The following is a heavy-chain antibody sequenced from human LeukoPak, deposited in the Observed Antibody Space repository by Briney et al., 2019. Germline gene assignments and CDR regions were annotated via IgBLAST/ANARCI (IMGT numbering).Heavy chain of an antibody. CDR2: ISYDGSNK. J-gene: IGHJ4*02. Sequence: GRSLRLSCAASGFTFSSYAMHWVRQAPGKGLEWVAVISYDGSNKYYADSVKGRFTISRDNSKNTLYLQMNSLRAEDTAVYYCAKDLEQQLDGYYFDYWGQGTLVTVSS. V-gene: IGHV3-30*04. CDR3: AKDLEQQLDGYYFDY. D-gene: IGHD6-13*01. CDR1: GFTFSSYA.